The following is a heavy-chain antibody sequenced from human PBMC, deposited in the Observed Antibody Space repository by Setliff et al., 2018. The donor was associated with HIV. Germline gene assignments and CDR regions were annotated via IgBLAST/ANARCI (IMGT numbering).Heavy chain of an antibody. CDR1: GFTFSDYY. J-gene: IGHJ4*02. CDR3: AKVATWTGTTYYFES. D-gene: IGHD1-1*01. V-gene: IGHV3-11*04. CDR2: ISSSGSTI. Sequence: GSLRLSCAASGFTFSDYYMSWIRQAPGKGLEWVSYISSSGSTIYYADSVKGRFIISRDNAKNSLYLQMNSLRAEDTAVYYCAKVATWTGTTYYFESWGQGTLVTVSS.